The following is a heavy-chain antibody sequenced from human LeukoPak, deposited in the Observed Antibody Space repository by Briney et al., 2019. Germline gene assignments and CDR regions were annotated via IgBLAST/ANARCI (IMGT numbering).Heavy chain of an antibody. CDR2: INHSGET. CDR3: ARYTANKSGYSFDY. D-gene: IGHD3-22*01. CDR1: GYSISSGYY. V-gene: IGHV4-38-2*01. J-gene: IGHJ4*02. Sequence: PSETLSLTCAVSGYSISSGYYWSWIRRPPGKGLEWIATINHSGETYYNPSLKSRVTISVDTSKNQFSLKLSSVTAAGTAIYYCARYTANKSGYSFDYWGQGTLVTVSS.